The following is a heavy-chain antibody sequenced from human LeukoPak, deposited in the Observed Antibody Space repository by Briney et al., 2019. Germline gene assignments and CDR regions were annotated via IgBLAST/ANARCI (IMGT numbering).Heavy chain of an antibody. J-gene: IGHJ6*03. CDR1: GFTFSSYA. CDR3: ARDPGGPPPHYYYYYMDV. Sequence: GGSLRLSCAASGFTFSSYAMHWVRQAPGKGLEWVAVISYDGSNKYYADSVKGRFTISRDNSKNTLYLQMNSLRTEDTAVTYCARDPGGPPPHYYYYYMDVWGKGTTVTVSS. CDR2: ISYDGSNK. V-gene: IGHV3-30*01.